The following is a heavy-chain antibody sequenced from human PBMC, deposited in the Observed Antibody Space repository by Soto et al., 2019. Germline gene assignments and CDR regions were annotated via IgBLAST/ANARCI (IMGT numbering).Heavy chain of an antibody. J-gene: IGHJ3*02. CDR1: GGTLSDHG. D-gene: IGHD3-10*01. V-gene: IGHV1-69*06. CDR3: ARGVYGAGNYYTGPSAFDM. Sequence: QVQLEQSGAEVKKPGSSVKVSCKASGGTLSDHGVAWLRQAPGQGLEWMGGTIPVFNTAKYAQKFQGRVTVTAEKFTTMAYMELRRRRSEDTAFYFCARGVYGAGNYYTGPSAFDMWGQGTMVIVSS. CDR2: TIPVFNTA.